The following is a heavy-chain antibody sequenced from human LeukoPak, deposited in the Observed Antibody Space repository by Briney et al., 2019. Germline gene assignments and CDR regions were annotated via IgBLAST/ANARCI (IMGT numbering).Heavy chain of an antibody. CDR2: ISYDGTNK. CDR3: AKASIAAAGGYFQH. Sequence: PGGSLRLSCAASGFTFSSYWMSWVRQAPGKGLEWVALISYDGTNKYYGDSVKGRFTISRDKSKSTLFLQMNSLRAEDTAVYYCAKASIAAAGGYFQHWGQGTLVTVSS. D-gene: IGHD6-13*01. J-gene: IGHJ1*01. V-gene: IGHV3-30*18. CDR1: GFTFSSYW.